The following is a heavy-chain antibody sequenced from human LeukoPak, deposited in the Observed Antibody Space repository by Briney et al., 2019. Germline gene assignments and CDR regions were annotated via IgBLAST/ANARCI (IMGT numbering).Heavy chain of an antibody. CDR1: GGSISSGGYS. V-gene: IGHV4-30-2*01. J-gene: IGHJ4*02. D-gene: IGHD5-12*01. CDR3: ARAAYSGYDFNY. CDR2: IYHSGST. Sequence: SETLSLTCAVSGGSISSGGYSWSWIRQPPGKGLEWIGYIYHSGSTYYNPSLKSRVTISVDRSKNQFSLKLSSVTAADTAVYYCARAAYSGYDFNYWGQGTLVTASS.